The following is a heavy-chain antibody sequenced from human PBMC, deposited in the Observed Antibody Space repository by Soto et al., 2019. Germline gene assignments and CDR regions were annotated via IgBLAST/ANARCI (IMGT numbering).Heavy chain of an antibody. Sequence: GGSLRLSCAASGFTFRTYSVNWVRQAPGKGLEWVSSISSSSTYIYYADSVKGRFTISRDNAKNSLYLQMTSLRAEDTAVYYCXRDQVGPLYHYYYGMDVWGQGTTVTVSS. CDR3: XRDQVGPLYHYYYGMDV. D-gene: IGHD1-26*01. V-gene: IGHV3-21*01. CDR2: ISSSSTYI. CDR1: GFTFRTYS. J-gene: IGHJ6*02.